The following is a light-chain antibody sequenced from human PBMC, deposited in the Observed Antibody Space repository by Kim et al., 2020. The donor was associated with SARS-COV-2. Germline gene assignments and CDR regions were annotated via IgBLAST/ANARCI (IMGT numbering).Light chain of an antibody. V-gene: IGLV3-19*01. CDR3: NSWDTSGNLVV. CDR2: GKN. Sequence: ALGQTVTLTCQGDSLRHYYAGWYQQKSRNPPVLVIYGKNNRPSEIPDRFSGSSSGNTASLTITGAQAEDEADYYCNSWDTSGNLVVFGGGTQLTVL. J-gene: IGLJ2*01. CDR1: SLRHYY.